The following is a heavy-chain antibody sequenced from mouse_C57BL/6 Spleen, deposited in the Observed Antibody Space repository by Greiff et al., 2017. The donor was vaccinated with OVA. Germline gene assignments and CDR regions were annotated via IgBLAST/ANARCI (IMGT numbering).Heavy chain of an antibody. Sequence: EVMLVESGGGLVKPGGSLKLSCAASGFTFSDYGMHWVRQAPEKGLEWVAYIRSGSSTIYYADTVKGRFTISRDNAKTTLFLQMPSRRSEDTAMYYCASYSRVSFDYWGQGTTLTVSS. CDR2: IRSGSSTI. CDR3: ASYSRVSFDY. J-gene: IGHJ2*01. D-gene: IGHD2-10*01. CDR1: GFTFSDYG. V-gene: IGHV5-17*01.